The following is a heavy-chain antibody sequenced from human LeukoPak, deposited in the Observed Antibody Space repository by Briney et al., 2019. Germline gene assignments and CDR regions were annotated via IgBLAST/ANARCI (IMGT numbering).Heavy chain of an antibody. CDR1: GGSISSGGYY. CDR3: ALSSSSRGPFDY. D-gene: IGHD6-6*01. Sequence: SETLPLTCTVSGGSISSGGYYWSWIRQHPGKGLEWIGYIYYSGSTYYNPSLKSRVTISVDTSKNQFSLKLSSVTAADTAVYYCALSSSSRGPFDYWGQGTLVTVSS. J-gene: IGHJ4*02. V-gene: IGHV4-31*03. CDR2: IYYSGST.